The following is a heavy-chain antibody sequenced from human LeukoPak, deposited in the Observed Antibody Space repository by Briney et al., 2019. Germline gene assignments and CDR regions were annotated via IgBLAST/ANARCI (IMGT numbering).Heavy chain of an antibody. CDR3: ARGNNGDRDAFDI. CDR1: GVSVSSGRYY. V-gene: IGHV4-61*01. Sequence: SETLSLTCTVSGVSVSSGRYYWSWIRQPPGKGLEWIGYIYYSGSTSYNPSLKSRVTISVDTSKNQFSLKLSSVTAADTAVYYCARGNNGDRDAFDIWGQGTMVTVSS. J-gene: IGHJ3*02. CDR2: IYYSGST. D-gene: IGHD4-17*01.